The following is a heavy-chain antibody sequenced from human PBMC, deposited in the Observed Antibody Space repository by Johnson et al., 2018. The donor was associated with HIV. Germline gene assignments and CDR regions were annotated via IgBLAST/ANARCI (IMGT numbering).Heavy chain of an antibody. CDR2: ISYDGSNK. CDR1: GFTFSSYA. Sequence: QVQLMESGGGLVQPGGSLRLSCAASGFTFSSYAMHWVRQAPGKGLEWVAVISYDGSNKYYADSVKGRFTISRDNSKNTLYLQMNSLKTEDTAVYYCTRRRDLDAFDIWGQGTMVTVSS. CDR3: TRRRDLDAFDI. J-gene: IGHJ3*02. V-gene: IGHV3-30-3*01.